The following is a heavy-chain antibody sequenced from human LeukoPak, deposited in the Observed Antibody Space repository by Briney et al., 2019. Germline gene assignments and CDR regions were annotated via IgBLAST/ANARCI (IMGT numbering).Heavy chain of an antibody. D-gene: IGHD5-18*01. J-gene: IGHJ2*01. CDR1: GYTFTSYD. CDR2: MNPTSGNT. Sequence: GASVKVSCKAAGYTFTSYDINWMRQAPGQGLEWMGWMNPTSGNTGYAQKFQGRVTMTRDASIATAYMELSSLTSEATALYYCTRMRGYTYGYWYLDLWGRGTPVTVSS. V-gene: IGHV1-8*01. CDR3: TRMRGYTYGYWYLDL.